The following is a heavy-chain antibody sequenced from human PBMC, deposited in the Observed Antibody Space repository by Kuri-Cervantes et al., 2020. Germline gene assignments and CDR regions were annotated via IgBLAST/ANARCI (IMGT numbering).Heavy chain of an antibody. D-gene: IGHD1-26*01. Sequence: GESLKISCAASGFTFSSYGMHWVRQAPGKGLEWVAVIWYDGSNKYYADSVKGRFTISRDNSKNTLYLQMNSLRAEGTAVYYCARDGELLGKDAFDIWGQGTMVTVSS. CDR1: GFTFSSYG. CDR2: IWYDGSNK. V-gene: IGHV3-33*01. J-gene: IGHJ3*02. CDR3: ARDGELLGKDAFDI.